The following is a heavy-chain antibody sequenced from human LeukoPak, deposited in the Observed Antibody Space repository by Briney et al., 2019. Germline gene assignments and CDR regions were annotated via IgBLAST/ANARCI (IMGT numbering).Heavy chain of an antibody. CDR1: GGSFSGYY. J-gene: IGHJ4*02. CDR2: INHSGST. V-gene: IGHV4-34*01. D-gene: IGHD6-19*01. CDR3: ARGRGQYSSGWYYFDY. Sequence: SETLSLTCAVYGGSFSGYYWSWIRQPPGKGLEWIGEINHSGSTNYNPSLKSRVTISVDTSKNQFSLKLSSVTAADTAVYYCARGRGQYSSGWYYFDYWGQGTLVTVSS.